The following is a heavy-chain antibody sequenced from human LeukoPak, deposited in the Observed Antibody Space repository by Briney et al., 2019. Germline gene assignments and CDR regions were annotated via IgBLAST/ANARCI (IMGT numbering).Heavy chain of an antibody. V-gene: IGHV4-59*13. J-gene: IGHJ4*02. Sequence: KSSETLSLTCTVSGASLNSFYWSWIRQPPGKGLEWVGYIYYSGSTNYNPSLKSRVTISVDMSKNQFSLKLSSVTAADTALYYCARGPTKNYFDYWGQGTLVTVSS. CDR1: GASLNSFY. CDR2: IYYSGST. CDR3: ARGPTKNYFDY.